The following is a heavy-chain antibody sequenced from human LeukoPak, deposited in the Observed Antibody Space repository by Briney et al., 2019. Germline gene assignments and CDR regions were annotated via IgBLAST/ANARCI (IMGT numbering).Heavy chain of an antibody. V-gene: IGHV1-2*06. CDR1: GYTFTGYY. CDR3: ASAAYSGYDWDY. Sequence: ASVKVSCKASGYTFTGYYMHWVRQAPGQGPEWMGRINPNSGGTNYAQKFQGRVTMTRDTSISTAYMELSSLRSEDTAVYYCASAAYSGYDWDYWGQGTLVTVSS. CDR2: INPNSGGT. J-gene: IGHJ4*02. D-gene: IGHD5-12*01.